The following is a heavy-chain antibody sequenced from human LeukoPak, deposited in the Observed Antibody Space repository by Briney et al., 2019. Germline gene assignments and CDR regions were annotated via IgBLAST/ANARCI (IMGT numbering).Heavy chain of an antibody. V-gene: IGHV3-23*01. J-gene: IGHJ4*02. Sequence: GGSLRLSCAASGFTFSSYAMSWVRQAPGKGLEWVSAISGSGGSTYYADSVKGRFTISRDNSKNTLYLQMNTLRAEDTALCYCARVVSYRNYFDYWGQGTLVTVSS. CDR3: ARVVSYRNYFDY. CDR1: GFTFSSYA. CDR2: ISGSGGST. D-gene: IGHD3-16*02.